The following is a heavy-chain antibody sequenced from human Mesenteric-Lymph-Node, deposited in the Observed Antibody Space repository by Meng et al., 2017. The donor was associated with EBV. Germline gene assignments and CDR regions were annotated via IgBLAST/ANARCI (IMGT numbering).Heavy chain of an antibody. V-gene: IGHV4-30-4*01. Sequence: GHLKASGPGLVKPSQPLCLTCAVSGGSISSGGYYWTWIRQPPGKGLEWIGYMYSSGSTYYNPSLESRFAMSLDTYKNQFSLRLTSVTAADTALYYCARGAYEGSGSKFADWGQGTLVTASS. D-gene: IGHD3-10*01. CDR2: MYSSGST. J-gene: IGHJ4*02. CDR3: ARGAYEGSGSKFAD. CDR1: GGSISSGGYY.